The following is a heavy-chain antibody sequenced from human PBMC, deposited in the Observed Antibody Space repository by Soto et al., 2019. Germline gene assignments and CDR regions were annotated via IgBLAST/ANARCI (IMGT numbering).Heavy chain of an antibody. CDR3: ARGTYSSNYYFAYGLDV. D-gene: IGHD6-13*01. J-gene: IGHJ6*02. CDR1: GGSTSSYY. V-gene: IGHV4-4*07. CDR2: FYTSGGT. Sequence: ASETLSLTCTVSGGSTSSYYWSWIRQSAGKGLEWIGRFYTSGGTNYNPSLEGRVTMSVDTSKNQFSLKLSSVTAADTAVYYCARGTYSSNYYFAYGLDVWGQGTTVTVSS.